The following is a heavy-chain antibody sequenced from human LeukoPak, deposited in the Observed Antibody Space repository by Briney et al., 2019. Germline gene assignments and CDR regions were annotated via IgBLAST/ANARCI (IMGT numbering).Heavy chain of an antibody. Sequence: GGSLRLSCAASGFTFSSYPMSWVRQAPGKGLEWVSAISGSGGSTYYADSVKGRFTISRDNSKNTLYLQMNSLRAEDTAVYYCAKSTVRGVIITTFDYWGQGTLVTVSS. CDR2: ISGSGGST. CDR3: AKSTVRGVIITTFDY. D-gene: IGHD3-10*01. V-gene: IGHV3-23*01. CDR1: GFTFSSYP. J-gene: IGHJ4*02.